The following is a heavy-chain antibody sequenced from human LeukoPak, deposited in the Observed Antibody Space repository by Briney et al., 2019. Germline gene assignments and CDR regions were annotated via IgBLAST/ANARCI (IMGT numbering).Heavy chain of an antibody. Sequence: VASVKVSCKASGYTFTGYYMHWVRQAPGQGLEWMGGIIPIFGTANYAQKFQGRVTITADESTSTAYMELSSLRSEDTAVYYCARPQGGNSGVGFDYWGQGTLVTVSS. CDR2: IIPIFGTA. D-gene: IGHD4-23*01. V-gene: IGHV1-69*13. CDR1: GYTFTGYY. J-gene: IGHJ4*02. CDR3: ARPQGGNSGVGFDY.